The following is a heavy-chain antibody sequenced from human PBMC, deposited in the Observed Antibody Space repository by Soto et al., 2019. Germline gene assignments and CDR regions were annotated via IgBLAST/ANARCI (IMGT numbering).Heavy chain of an antibody. CDR3: ARQGPGGY. V-gene: IGHV5-51*01. CDR1: GYSFSTYW. CDR2: IFPGDSET. Sequence: EVQLVQSGAEVKTPGESLKISCKGSGYSFSTYWIAWVRQMPGKGLEWMGIIFPGDSETRYSPSFQGQVTISADKSISTAYLQWTSLKSSDSAIYYCARQGPGGYWGQGTLVTVSS. J-gene: IGHJ4*02.